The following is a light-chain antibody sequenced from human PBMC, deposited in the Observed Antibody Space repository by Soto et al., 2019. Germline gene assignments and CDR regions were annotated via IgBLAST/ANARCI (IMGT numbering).Light chain of an antibody. J-gene: IGLJ1*01. Sequence: QSALTQPASVSGSPGQSITISCTGTSSDVGGYNYVSWYQQHPGKAPKLMIYDVSNRPSGVSNRLSGSKSGNTASLTISGLQAEDEADYYCSSYTSSSTSFGTGTKLTGL. CDR2: DVS. CDR3: SSYTSSSTS. V-gene: IGLV2-14*01. CDR1: SSDVGGYNY.